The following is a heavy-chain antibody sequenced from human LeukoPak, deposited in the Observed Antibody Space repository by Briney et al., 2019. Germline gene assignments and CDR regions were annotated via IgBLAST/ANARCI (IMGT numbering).Heavy chain of an antibody. CDR2: ISGSGGST. CDR1: GFTFSSYA. V-gene: IGHV3-23*01. J-gene: IGHJ4*02. D-gene: IGHD2-2*01. CDR3: ARRGADCSSTSCFDY. Sequence: GGSLRLSCAASGFTFSSYAVSWVRQAPGKGLEWVSAISGSGGSTYYADSVKGRFTISRDNAKNSLYLQMNSLRAEDTAVYYCARRGADCSSTSCFDYWGQGTLVTVSS.